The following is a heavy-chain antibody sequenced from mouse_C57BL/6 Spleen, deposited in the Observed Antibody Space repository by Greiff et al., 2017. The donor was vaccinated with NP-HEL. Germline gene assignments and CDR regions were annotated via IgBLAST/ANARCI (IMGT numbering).Heavy chain of an antibody. V-gene: IGHV5-4*01. CDR1: GFTFSSYA. J-gene: IGHJ4*01. CDR3: ARDYGSAMDY. Sequence: EVHLVESGGGLVKPGGSLKLSCAASGFTFSSYAMSWVRQTPGKRLEWVATISDGGSYIYYPDNVKGRFTISRDNAKNNLYLQMSNMKSEDTAMYYCARDYGSAMDYWGQGTSVTVSA. D-gene: IGHD1-1*01. CDR2: ISDGGSYI.